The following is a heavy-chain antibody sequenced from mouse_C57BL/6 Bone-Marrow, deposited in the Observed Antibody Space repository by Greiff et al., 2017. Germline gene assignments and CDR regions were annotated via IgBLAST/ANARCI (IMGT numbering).Heavy chain of an antibody. CDR3: ARSYGYAYYFDY. CDR1: GYTFTDYY. CDR2: INPYNGGT. Sequence: EVKLQESGPVLVKPGASVKMSCKASGYTFTDYYMNWVKQSHGKSLEWIGVINPYNGGTSYNQKFKGKATLTVDKSSSTAYMELNSLTSEDSAVYYCARSYGYAYYFDYWGQGTTLTVSS. V-gene: IGHV1-19*01. J-gene: IGHJ2*01. D-gene: IGHD2-2*01.